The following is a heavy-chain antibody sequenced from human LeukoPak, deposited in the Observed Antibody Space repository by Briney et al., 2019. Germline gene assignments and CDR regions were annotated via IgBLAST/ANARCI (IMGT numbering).Heavy chain of an antibody. Sequence: GGSLTLSCAASGFTYRCYSMHWLRQAPGKGLEYVSGISSNGGSTWYAGSVKGRFTISRYNSKNTVNLQLGSLRIEDTAVYHCARMTLYGSGTVHWGQGILVTVSS. D-gene: IGHD3-10*01. J-gene: IGHJ4*02. CDR3: ARMTLYGSGTVH. V-gene: IGHV3-64*02. CDR1: GFTYRCYS. CDR2: ISSNGGST.